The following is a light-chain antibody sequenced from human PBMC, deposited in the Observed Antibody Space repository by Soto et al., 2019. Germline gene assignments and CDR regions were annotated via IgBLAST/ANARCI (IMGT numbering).Light chain of an antibody. CDR2: DVS. Sequence: EVTLTQSPATVSLSPGETATLSYGASRTLLRGYLAWYQQRPGLAPRLIIYDVSRRATGIPDRFSGSGSGTDFTLSISRVEPEDFAVYYCQNYDGSWTFGQGTKVEIK. CDR1: RTLLRGY. CDR3: QNYDGSWT. V-gene: IGKV3D-20*01. J-gene: IGKJ1*01.